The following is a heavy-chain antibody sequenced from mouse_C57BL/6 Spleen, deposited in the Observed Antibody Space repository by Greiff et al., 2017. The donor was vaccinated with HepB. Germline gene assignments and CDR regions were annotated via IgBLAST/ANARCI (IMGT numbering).Heavy chain of an antibody. CDR3: TRTGYGVVFAY. D-gene: IGHD2-2*01. V-gene: IGHV6-6*01. Sequence: EVKVEESGGGLVQPGGSMKLSCAASGFTFSDAWMDWVRQSPEKGLEGVAEIRNKANNHATYYAESVKGRFTISRDDSKSSVYLQMNSLRAEDTGIYYCTRTGYGVVFAYWGQGTLVTVSA. CDR2: IRNKANNHAT. CDR1: GFTFSDAW. J-gene: IGHJ3*01.